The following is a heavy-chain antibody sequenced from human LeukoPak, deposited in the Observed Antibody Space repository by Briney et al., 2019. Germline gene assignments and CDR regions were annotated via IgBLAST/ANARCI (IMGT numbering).Heavy chain of an antibody. V-gene: IGHV3-53*01. J-gene: IGHJ4*02. CDR2: INRSGDST. CDR3: VKDDNSGWFPPLDF. Sequence: GGSLRLSCAASGFTVSRNYMSWVRQAPGKGLEWVSGINRSGDSTSYADSVKGRFTISRDNSKNTLYLQMNSLRAEDTAVYYCVKDDNSGWFPPLDFWGQGTLVTVSS. D-gene: IGHD6-19*01. CDR1: GFTVSRNY.